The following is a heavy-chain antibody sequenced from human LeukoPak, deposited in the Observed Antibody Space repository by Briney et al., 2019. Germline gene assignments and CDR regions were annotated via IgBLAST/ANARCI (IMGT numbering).Heavy chain of an antibody. CDR3: ARDSYGYSSSSHLGY. D-gene: IGHD6-6*01. CDR1: GGSISSGGYY. J-gene: IGHJ4*02. CDR2: IYYSGST. V-gene: IGHV4-31*03. Sequence: PSETLSLTCTVSGGSISSGGYYWSWIRQHPGKGLEWIGYIYYSGSTYYNPSLKSRVTISVDTSKNQFSLKLSSVTAADTAVYYCARDSYGYSSSSHLGYWGQGTLVTVSS.